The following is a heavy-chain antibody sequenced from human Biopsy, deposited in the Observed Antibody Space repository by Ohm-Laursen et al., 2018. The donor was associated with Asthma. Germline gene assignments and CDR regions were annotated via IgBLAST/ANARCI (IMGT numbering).Heavy chain of an antibody. CDR3: ARSSHINWGGYFDY. CDR2: IWYDGSNK. Sequence: RSLRLSCAASGFTFSSYGMHWVRQAPGKGLEWVAVIWYDGSNKYYADSVKGRFTISRDNSKNTLYLQMNSLRAEDTAVYYCARSSHINWGGYFDYWGQGTLVTVSS. D-gene: IGHD7-27*01. J-gene: IGHJ4*02. V-gene: IGHV3-33*08. CDR1: GFTFSSYG.